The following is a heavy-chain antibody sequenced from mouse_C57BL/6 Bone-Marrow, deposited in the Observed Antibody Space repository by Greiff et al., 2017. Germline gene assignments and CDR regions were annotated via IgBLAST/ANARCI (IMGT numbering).Heavy chain of an antibody. Sequence: VQLQESGPGLVQPSQSLSITCTVSGFSLTSYGVHWVRQSPGKGLEWLGVIWSGGSTDYNAAFISRLSISKNNYKSQVFFKMNSLQADDTAIYYCARNFEGLYYDYGAYWGQGTLVTVSA. D-gene: IGHD2-4*01. J-gene: IGHJ3*01. CDR1: GFSLTSYG. CDR2: IWSGGST. V-gene: IGHV2-2*01. CDR3: ARNFEGLYYDYGAY.